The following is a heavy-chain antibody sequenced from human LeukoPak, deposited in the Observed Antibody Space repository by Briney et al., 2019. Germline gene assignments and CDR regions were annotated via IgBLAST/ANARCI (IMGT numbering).Heavy chain of an antibody. J-gene: IGHJ4*02. Sequence: PSETLSLTCTVSGGSISSSSYYWGWIRQPPGKGLEWIGSIYYSGSTYYNPSLKSRVTISVDTSKNQFSLKLSSVTAADTAVYYCARTAYGDYALFDYWGQGTLVTVSS. CDR2: IYYSGST. D-gene: IGHD4-17*01. V-gene: IGHV4-39*07. CDR1: GGSISSSSYY. CDR3: ARTAYGDYALFDY.